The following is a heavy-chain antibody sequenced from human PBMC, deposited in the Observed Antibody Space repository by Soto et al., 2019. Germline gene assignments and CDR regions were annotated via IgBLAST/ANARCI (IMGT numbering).Heavy chain of an antibody. D-gene: IGHD1-26*01. CDR1: GFSASSNY. V-gene: IGHV3-53*01. CDR2: HYSGGST. Sequence: GGSLRLSCAISGFSASSNYLSWVRQAPGKGLEWVSVHYSGGSTYYADSVQGRFTISRDKSNNTLYLQMRRVRAEDTAVYFCARHRHPRGTVGATSPLDPWGQGTQVTVSS. J-gene: IGHJ5*02. CDR3: ARHRHPRGTVGATSPLDP.